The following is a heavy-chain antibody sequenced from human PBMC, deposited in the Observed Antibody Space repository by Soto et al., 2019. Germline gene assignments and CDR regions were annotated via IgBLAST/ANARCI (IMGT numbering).Heavy chain of an antibody. D-gene: IGHD5-18*01. V-gene: IGHV4-59*01. J-gene: IGHJ4*02. Sequence: PSETLSPTYTLPGGYITSYYRSWIWQPPGKGLERIGYIYYSGSTNYNPSLKSRVTISVDTSKNQFSLKLSSVTAADTAVYYCARGRIQLWYPFDYWGQGTLVTVS. CDR1: GGYITSYY. CDR2: IYYSGST. CDR3: ARGRIQLWYPFDY.